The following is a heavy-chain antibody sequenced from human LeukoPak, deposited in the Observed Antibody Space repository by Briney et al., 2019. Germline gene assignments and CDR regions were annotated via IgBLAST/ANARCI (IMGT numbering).Heavy chain of an antibody. Sequence: GGSLRLSCAASGFTFSSYDMHWVRQATGKGLEWVSAIGTAGDPYYPGSVKGRFTIYRENAKNSLYLQMNSLRAGDTAVYYCARGCSSTTCYDAFDIWGQGTMVTVSS. CDR2: IGTAGDP. D-gene: IGHD2-2*01. CDR3: ARGCSSTTCYDAFDI. V-gene: IGHV3-13*05. J-gene: IGHJ3*02. CDR1: GFTFSSYD.